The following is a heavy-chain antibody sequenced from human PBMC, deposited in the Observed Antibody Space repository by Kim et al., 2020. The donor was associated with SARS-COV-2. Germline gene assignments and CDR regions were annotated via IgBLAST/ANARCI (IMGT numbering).Heavy chain of an antibody. CDR2: ISGSGGST. CDR3: AKDLPVATIRDYYYYYMDV. Sequence: GGSLRLSCAASGFTFSSYAMSWVRQAPGKGLEWVSAISGSGGSTYYADSVKGRFTISRDNSKNTLYLQMNSLRAEDTAVYYCAKDLPVATIRDYYYYYMDVWGKGTTVTVSS. J-gene: IGHJ6*03. D-gene: IGHD5-12*01. CDR1: GFTFSSYA. V-gene: IGHV3-23*01.